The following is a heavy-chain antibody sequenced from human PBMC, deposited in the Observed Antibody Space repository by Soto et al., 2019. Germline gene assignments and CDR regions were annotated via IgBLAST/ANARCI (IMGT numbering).Heavy chain of an antibody. Sequence: GGSLRLSCAASGFTFISHWMHWVRQAPGKGLVWVSRTDSDGSSTTYADSVKGRFTVSRDNAKNTLYLQMNSLRAEDTAVYYCVRENIDYYYMDVWGKGTTVTVSS. J-gene: IGHJ6*03. CDR3: VRENIDYYYMDV. CDR2: TDSDGSST. CDR1: GFTFISHW. V-gene: IGHV3-74*01. D-gene: IGHD5-12*01.